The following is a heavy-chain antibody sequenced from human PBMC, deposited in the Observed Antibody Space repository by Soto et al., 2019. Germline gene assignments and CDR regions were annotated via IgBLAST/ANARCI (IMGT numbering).Heavy chain of an antibody. Sequence: QVQLVQSGAEVKEPGASVKVSCKASGYSFTSYGVTWVRQAPGQGLEWMGWISAYNGDTDYAQKVQGRVTMTTDSSTSTAYLELRSLTSDDTAVYYCVRGASSLPGFYWGQGTLITVSS. CDR2: ISAYNGDT. CDR3: VRGASSLPGFY. D-gene: IGHD6-13*01. CDR1: GYSFTSYG. V-gene: IGHV1-18*01. J-gene: IGHJ4*02.